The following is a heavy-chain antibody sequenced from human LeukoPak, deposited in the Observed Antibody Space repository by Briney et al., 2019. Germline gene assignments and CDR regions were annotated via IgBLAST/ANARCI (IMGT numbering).Heavy chain of an antibody. D-gene: IGHD5-12*01. J-gene: IGHJ3*01. CDR2: ISASGGTP. V-gene: IGHV3-23*01. CDR3: AKRHIAALGGDAFDA. CDR1: GFTSRNYA. Sequence: PGGSLRLSYAACGFTSRNYAMSWVRQAPGKGLEWVAAISASGGTPYYADSVKGRFTISRDNSQNTLYLQMNSLRAEDTAVYYCAKRHIAALGGDAFDAWGQGTMVTVSS.